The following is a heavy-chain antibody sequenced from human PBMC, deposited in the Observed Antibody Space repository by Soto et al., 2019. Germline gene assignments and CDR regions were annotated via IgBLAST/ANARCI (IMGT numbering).Heavy chain of an antibody. D-gene: IGHD5-18*01. Sequence: GGSLRLSCAASGFTFSSYAMSWVRQAPGKGLEWVSAISGSGGSTYYADSVKGRFTISRDNSKNTLYLQMNSLRAEDTAVYYCASPPGGYSYGPHYYGMDVWGQGTTVTVSS. CDR1: GFTFSSYA. CDR3: ASPPGGYSYGPHYYGMDV. V-gene: IGHV3-23*01. CDR2: ISGSGGST. J-gene: IGHJ6*02.